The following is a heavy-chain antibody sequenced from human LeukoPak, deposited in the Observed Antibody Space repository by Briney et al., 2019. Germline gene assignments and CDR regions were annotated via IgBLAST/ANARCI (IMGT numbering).Heavy chain of an antibody. V-gene: IGHV3-23*01. J-gene: IGHJ4*02. CDR3: ARDFLVVVPLDS. D-gene: IGHD3-22*01. CDR1: GFTFSSYA. CDR2: ISGSGGST. Sequence: QTGGSLRLSCAASGFTFSSYAMSWVRQAPGKGLEWVSAISGSGGSTYYADTVKGRFTISRDNAKSSLYLQMNSLRSEDTAVYYCARDFLVVVPLDSWGQGTLVTVSS.